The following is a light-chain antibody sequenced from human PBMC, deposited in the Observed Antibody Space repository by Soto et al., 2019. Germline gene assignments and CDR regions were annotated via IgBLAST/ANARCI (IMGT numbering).Light chain of an antibody. J-gene: IGKJ4*01. CDR2: DAS. Sequence: EVVLTQSPVTLSFSPCEIATLSCSSSQTFRNNYLAWYQQKPGQSPRLLIYDASSRATGIPDRFSGGGSGADFTLTISRLEPEDFAVYYCQQFSSYPLTFGGGTKVDI. V-gene: IGKV3-20*01. CDR1: QTFRNNY. CDR3: QQFSSYPLT.